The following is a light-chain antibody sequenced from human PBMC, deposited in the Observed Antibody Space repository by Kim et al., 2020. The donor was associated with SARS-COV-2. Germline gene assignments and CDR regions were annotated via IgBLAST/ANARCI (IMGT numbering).Light chain of an antibody. CDR3: FSYSGGDTYV. J-gene: IGLJ1*01. V-gene: IGLV2-11*03. Sequence: GHSVTISCTATSSDVGRYVFVSWYQQRPGMAPKLLIYDVNKRPSGTSVRFSGSKSGTTASLTISGLQTDDEADYFCFSYSGGDTYVFGAGTKVTVL. CDR1: SSDVGRYVF. CDR2: DVN.